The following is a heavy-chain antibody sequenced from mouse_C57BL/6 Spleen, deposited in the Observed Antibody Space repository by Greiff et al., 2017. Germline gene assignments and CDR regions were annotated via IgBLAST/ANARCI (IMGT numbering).Heavy chain of an antibody. CDR3: AYGSSRYYFDY. CDR1: GYTFTSYW. Sequence: QVQLQQPGAELVKPGASVKLSCKASGYTFTSYWMHWVKQRPGQGLEWIGMIHPNSGSNNYNEKFKSKATLTVDKSSSTAYMQLSSLTSEDSAVYYCAYGSSRYYFDYWGQGTTLTVSS. D-gene: IGHD1-1*01. V-gene: IGHV1-64*01. J-gene: IGHJ2*01. CDR2: IHPNSGSN.